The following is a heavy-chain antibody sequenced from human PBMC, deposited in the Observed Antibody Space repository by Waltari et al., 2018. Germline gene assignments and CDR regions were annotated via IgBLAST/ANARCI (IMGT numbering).Heavy chain of an antibody. V-gene: IGHV1-69-2*01. CDR3: STRSFGVVNAFDI. Sequence: EVQLIKAGAEVKKPGATVKISCKASAHTFTDYYIHWVQQAPGKGLVWMGLIDPEDGETVYAENFQGRVTITADRSTDTVYMELSSVRSVDTAVYYCSTRSFGVVNAFDIWGQGTMVIVSS. CDR1: AHTFTDYY. D-gene: IGHD3-3*01. J-gene: IGHJ3*02. CDR2: IDPEDGET.